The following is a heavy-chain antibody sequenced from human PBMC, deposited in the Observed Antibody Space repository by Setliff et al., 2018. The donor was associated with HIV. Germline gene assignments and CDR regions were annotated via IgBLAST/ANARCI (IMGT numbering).Heavy chain of an antibody. CDR1: GGSISSGSYY. J-gene: IGHJ3*02. D-gene: IGHD3-3*01. CDR3: ARGRSEEYYDFWSDYYNAFDI. CDR2: IYYSGST. Sequence: PSETLSLTCTVSGGSISSGSYYWSWIRQPPGKGLEWIGFIYYSGSTNYNPSLKSRVTISVDTSKKQFSLNLSSVTAADTAVYYCARGRSEEYYDFWSDYYNAFDIWGQGTMVTVSS. V-gene: IGHV4-61*01.